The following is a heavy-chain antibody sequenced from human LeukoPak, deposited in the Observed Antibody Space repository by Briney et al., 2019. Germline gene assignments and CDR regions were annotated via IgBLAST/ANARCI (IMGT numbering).Heavy chain of an antibody. Sequence: SVKVSCKASGGTFSSYAISWVRQAPGQGLEWMGRIIPILGIANYAQKFQGRVTITADKSTSTAYMELSSLRSEDTAVYYCARGKPGAAAGRNWGQGTLVTVSS. J-gene: IGHJ4*02. CDR2: IIPILGIA. D-gene: IGHD6-13*01. CDR1: GGTFSSYA. CDR3: ARGKPGAAAGRN. V-gene: IGHV1-69*04.